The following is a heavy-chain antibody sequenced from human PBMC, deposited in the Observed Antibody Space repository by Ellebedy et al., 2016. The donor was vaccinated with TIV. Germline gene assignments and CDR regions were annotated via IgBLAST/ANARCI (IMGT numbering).Heavy chain of an antibody. CDR1: GFTFSSYA. J-gene: IGHJ6*02. D-gene: IGHD3-9*01. CDR2: ISYDGSNK. CDR3: AREDYDILTDTNYGMDV. Sequence: PGGSLRLSCAASGFTFSSYAMHWVRQAPGKGLEWVAVISYDGSNKYSADSVKGRLTISRDNSKNTLYLQMNSLRAEDTAVYYCAREDYDILTDTNYGMDVWGQGTTVTVSS. V-gene: IGHV3-30*01.